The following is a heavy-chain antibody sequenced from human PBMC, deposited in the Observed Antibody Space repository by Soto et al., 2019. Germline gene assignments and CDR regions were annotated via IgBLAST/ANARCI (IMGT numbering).Heavy chain of an antibody. CDR1: GGTFSNSA. CDR2: IIPIFTTT. J-gene: IGHJ1*01. CDR3: PRPSGIFGQYCALVDN. Sequence: SVKVSCKASGGTFSNSAIAWVRQAPGQGLEWLGMIIPIFTTTNYAQKFKDRLTISADGSTSTAYMELSGLTSEDTAVYFCPRPSGIFGQYCALVDNWAQGTLVTVSS. V-gene: IGHV1-69*13. D-gene: IGHD2-15*01.